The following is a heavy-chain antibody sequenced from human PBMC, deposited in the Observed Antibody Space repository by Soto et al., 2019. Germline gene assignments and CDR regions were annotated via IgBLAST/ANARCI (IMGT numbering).Heavy chain of an antibody. D-gene: IGHD3-9*01. CDR2: IYPGDSDT. V-gene: IGHV5-51*01. J-gene: IGHJ6*02. Sequence: PGESLKISCKGSGYSFTIYWIGWVRQMPGKGLEWMGIIYPGDSDTRYSPSFQGQVTISADKSISTAYLQWSSLKASDTAMYYCARAPYDXLTGYYPYYYYYYGMDVWGQGTTVTVSS. CDR1: GYSFTIYW. CDR3: ARAPYDXLTGYYPYYYYYYGMDV.